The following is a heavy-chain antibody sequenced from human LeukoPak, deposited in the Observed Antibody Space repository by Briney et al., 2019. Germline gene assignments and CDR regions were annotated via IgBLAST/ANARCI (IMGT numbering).Heavy chain of an antibody. V-gene: IGHV3-48*03. CDR1: GFTFSSYE. D-gene: IGHD3-9*01. CDR3: AHHRDFDWLSPFDY. J-gene: IGHJ4*02. CDR2: ISSSGSTI. Sequence: PGGSLRLSCAASGFTFSSYEMNWVRQAPGKGLEWVSYISSSGSTIYYADSVKGRFTISRDNSKNTLYLQMNSLRAEDTAVYYCAHHRDFDWLSPFDYWGQGTLVTVSS.